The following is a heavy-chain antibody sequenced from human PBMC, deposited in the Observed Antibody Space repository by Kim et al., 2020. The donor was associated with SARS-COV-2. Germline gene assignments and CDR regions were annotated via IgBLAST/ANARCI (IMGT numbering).Heavy chain of an antibody. D-gene: IGHD5-12*01. CDR2: ISAYNGNT. V-gene: IGHV1-18*01. J-gene: IGHJ6*02. CDR1: GYTFTSYG. CDR3: ARVPWVPVATISASYYYGMDV. Sequence: ASVKVSCKASGYTFTSYGISWVRQAPGQGLEWMGWISAYNGNTNYAQKLQGRVTMTTDTSTSTAYMELRSLRSDDTAVYYCARVPWVPVATISASYYYGMDVWGQGTTVTVSS.